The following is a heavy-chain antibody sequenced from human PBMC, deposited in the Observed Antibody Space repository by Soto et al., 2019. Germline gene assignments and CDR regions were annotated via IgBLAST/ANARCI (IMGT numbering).Heavy chain of an antibody. Sequence: QVQLVESGGGVVQPGRSLRLSCAASGFTFSSYGMHWVRQAPGKGLEWVAVISYDGSNKYYADSVKGRFTISRDNSKNTLYLQMNSLRAEDTAVYYCAKEFSGSGYGMDVWGQGTTVTVS. V-gene: IGHV3-30*18. D-gene: IGHD6-19*01. CDR2: ISYDGSNK. J-gene: IGHJ6*02. CDR1: GFTFSSYG. CDR3: AKEFSGSGYGMDV.